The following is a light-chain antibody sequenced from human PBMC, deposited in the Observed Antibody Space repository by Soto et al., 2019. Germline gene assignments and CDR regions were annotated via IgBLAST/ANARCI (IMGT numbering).Light chain of an antibody. CDR2: NNN. CDR3: ATWDDSLNGPI. J-gene: IGLJ2*01. Sequence: QSVLTQPPSASGTPGQRVTISCSGSSSNIGINTVNWYQQLPGTAPKLLIYNNNQRPSGVPDRFSASKSGTSASLAINGLQSEDEADYYCATWDDSLNGPIFGGGTQLTVL. CDR1: SSNIGINT. V-gene: IGLV1-44*01.